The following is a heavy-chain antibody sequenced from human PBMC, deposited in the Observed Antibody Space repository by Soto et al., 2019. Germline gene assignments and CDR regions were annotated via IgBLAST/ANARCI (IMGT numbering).Heavy chain of an antibody. CDR1: GYTLTELS. D-gene: IGHD4-17*01. CDR2: FDPEDGET. J-gene: IGHJ4*02. V-gene: IGHV1-24*01. Sequence: SVKVSCKVSGYTLTELSMHWVRQAPGKGLEWMGGFDPEDGETIYAQKFQGRVTMTEDTSTDTAYMELSSLRSEDTAVYYCATQTTVTTFPQDFDYWGQGTLVTVSS. CDR3: ATQTTVTTFPQDFDY.